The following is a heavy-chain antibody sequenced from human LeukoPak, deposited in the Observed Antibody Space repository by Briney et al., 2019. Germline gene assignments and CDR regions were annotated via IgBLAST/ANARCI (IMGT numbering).Heavy chain of an antibody. CDR3: ARITGPVRGSTAPRNSDY. V-gene: IGHV1-18*01. CDR2: ISAYNGNA. D-gene: IGHD3-10*01. CDR1: GYTFTHYG. Sequence: EASVKVSCKASGYTFTHYGISWVRQAPGQGLEWMGWISAYNGNAYYEQKLQGRVTMTTDTSASTAYMELRSLRSDDTAVYYCARITGPVRGSTAPRNSDYWGQGTLVTVSS. J-gene: IGHJ4*02.